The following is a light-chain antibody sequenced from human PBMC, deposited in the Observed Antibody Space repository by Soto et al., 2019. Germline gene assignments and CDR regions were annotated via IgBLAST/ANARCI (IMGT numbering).Light chain of an antibody. CDR2: TTS. J-gene: IGKJ1*01. V-gene: IGKV3-20*01. Sequence: ENVLTQSPGTLSLSPGERATLSCRASESVSGSYLAWYQQKPGQGPRLLIYTTSYRATGIPDRFSGSGSGTDFTLTISRLEPEDFAVYYCHQYVTSPGTFGQGTKLEIK. CDR1: ESVSGSY. CDR3: HQYVTSPGT.